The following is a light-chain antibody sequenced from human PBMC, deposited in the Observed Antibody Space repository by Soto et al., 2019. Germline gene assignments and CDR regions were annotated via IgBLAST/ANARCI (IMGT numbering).Light chain of an antibody. Sequence: EIVMAQSPATLSVPPGRGATLSCRASQSVSSKLAWYQQKPGQAPRLLIYGASTRATGIPARFSGSGSGTELTLIISRLQWEDSAVYYCKPYNSWRWTFGRETK. CDR1: QSVSSK. J-gene: IGKJ1*01. V-gene: IGKV3-15*01. CDR3: KPYNSWRWT. CDR2: GAS.